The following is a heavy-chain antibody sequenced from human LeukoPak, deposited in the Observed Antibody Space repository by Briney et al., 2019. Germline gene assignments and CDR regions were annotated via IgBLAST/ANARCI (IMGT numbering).Heavy chain of an antibody. CDR3: AKDRDIVVIVAASDY. V-gene: IGHV3-30*04. D-gene: IGHD2-15*01. J-gene: IGHJ4*02. CDR1: GFTFSSYA. Sequence: GGSLRLSCAASGFTFSSYAMHWVRQAPGKGLEWVTLISYDGSNKYYADSVKGRFTISRDNSKNTLYLQMNSLRVEDTAIYYCAKDRDIVVIVAASDYWGQGTLVTVSS. CDR2: ISYDGSNK.